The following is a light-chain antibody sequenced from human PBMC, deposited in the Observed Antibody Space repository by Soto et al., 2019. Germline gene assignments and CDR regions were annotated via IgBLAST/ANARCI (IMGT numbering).Light chain of an antibody. CDR2: QAS. CDR3: QQYDSYSLT. V-gene: IGKV1-5*03. Sequence: DIQMTQSPSTLSASVGDRVTITSRASQSISNWLAWYQQKPGIAPKLLIYQASSLEPGVPSRFSSSGSGTEFTLTISSLQPDDFATYYCQQYDSYSLTFGGGTKVEIK. J-gene: IGKJ4*01. CDR1: QSISNW.